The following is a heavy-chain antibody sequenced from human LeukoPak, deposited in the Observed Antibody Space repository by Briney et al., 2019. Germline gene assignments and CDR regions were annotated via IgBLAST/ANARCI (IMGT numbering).Heavy chain of an antibody. CDR1: GDSNSSHY. CDR2: IDYSGGT. Sequence: SETLSLTCAVSGDSNSSHYWSWIRQPPGKGLEWIGYIDYSGGTNYNPSLKSRVTISVDTSKNQFSLNLSSVTAADTAVYYCARGHYYDTSGDYWGQGTLVTVSS. V-gene: IGHV4-59*11. D-gene: IGHD3-22*01. J-gene: IGHJ4*02. CDR3: ARGHYYDTSGDY.